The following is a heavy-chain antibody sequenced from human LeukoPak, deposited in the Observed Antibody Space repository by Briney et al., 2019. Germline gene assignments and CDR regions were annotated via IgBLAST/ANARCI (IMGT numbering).Heavy chain of an antibody. CDR3: ARVSLSGWYYFDY. CDR2: IYYSGST. Sequence: SETLSLACTVSGGSISSYYWSWIRQPPGKGLERIGYIYYSGSTNYNPSLKSRVTISVDTSKNQFSLKLSSVTAADTAVYYCARVSLSGWYYFDYWGQGTLVTVSS. CDR1: GGSISSYY. V-gene: IGHV4-59*08. J-gene: IGHJ4*02. D-gene: IGHD6-19*01.